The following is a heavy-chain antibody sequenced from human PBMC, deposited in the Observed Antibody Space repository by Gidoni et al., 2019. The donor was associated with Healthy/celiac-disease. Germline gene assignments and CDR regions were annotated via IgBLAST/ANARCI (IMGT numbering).Heavy chain of an antibody. D-gene: IGHD2-8*01. CDR1: GYSFTSYW. CDR2: IYPGYSDT. CDR3: ARHLCIDAFDI. J-gene: IGHJ3*02. Sequence: VKLAQSGAAVNKRGESLTISCKASGYSFTSYWNGWVRQMPGKGLWWMGIIYPGYSDTRYSPSFQGQVTISADKSISTAYLQWSSLKSSDTAMYYCARHLCIDAFDIWGQGTMVTVSS. V-gene: IGHV5-51*01.